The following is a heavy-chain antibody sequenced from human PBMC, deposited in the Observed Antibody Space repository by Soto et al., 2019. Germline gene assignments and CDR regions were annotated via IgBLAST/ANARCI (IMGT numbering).Heavy chain of an antibody. Sequence: EVQLVQSGAEVKKPGESLKISCKGSGYSFTSYWIGWVRQMPGKGLEWMGIIYPGDSDTRYSPSFQGQVTISADKSISTAYLQWSSLKASDTAMYYCARRGDCSSTSCYRVGGNWFDPWGQGTLVTVSS. CDR3: ARRGDCSSTSCYRVGGNWFDP. V-gene: IGHV5-51*03. CDR1: GYSFTSYW. D-gene: IGHD2-2*01. CDR2: IYPGDSDT. J-gene: IGHJ5*02.